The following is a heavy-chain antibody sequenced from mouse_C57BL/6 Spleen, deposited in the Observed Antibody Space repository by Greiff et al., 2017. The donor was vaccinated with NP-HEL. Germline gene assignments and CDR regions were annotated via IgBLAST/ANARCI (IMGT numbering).Heavy chain of an antibody. J-gene: IGHJ2*01. CDR1: GFTFSDYG. Sequence: EVKLVESGGGLVKPGGSLKLSCAASGFTFSDYGMHWVRQAPEKGLEWVAYISSCSSTLYYADTVKGRFTISRDNAKNTLFLQMTSLRSEDTAMYYCARTGSSPYFDYWGKGTTLTVSS. CDR3: ARTGSSPYFDY. D-gene: IGHD1-1*01. V-gene: IGHV5-17*01. CDR2: ISSCSSTL.